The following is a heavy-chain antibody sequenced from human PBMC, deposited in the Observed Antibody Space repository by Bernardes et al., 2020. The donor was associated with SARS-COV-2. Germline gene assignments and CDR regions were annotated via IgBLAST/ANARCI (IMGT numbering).Heavy chain of an antibody. Sequence: GGSLRLSCAASGIIFNNAWMSWVRQAPGKGLEWVGRIKSKSDGGTTDYAAPVKGRFTISRDDSKNTLYLQMNSLKTEDTAVYYCTTGPNFWLYYFDYWGQGTLVTVSS. CDR1: GIIFNNAW. J-gene: IGHJ4*02. D-gene: IGHD3-3*01. CDR3: TTGPNFWLYYFDY. CDR2: IKSKSDGGTT. V-gene: IGHV3-15*01.